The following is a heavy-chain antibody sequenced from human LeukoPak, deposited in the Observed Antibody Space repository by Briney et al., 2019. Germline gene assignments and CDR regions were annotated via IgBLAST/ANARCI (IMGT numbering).Heavy chain of an antibody. CDR1: GYTFTGYY. J-gene: IGHJ3*02. CDR2: INPNSGGT. CDR3: ARGVWYYDKAFDI. D-gene: IGHD3-22*01. V-gene: IGHV1-2*02. Sequence: ASVKVSCKASGYTFTGYYMHWVRQAPGQGVEWMGWINPNSGGTNYAQKFQGRVTMTRDTSISTVYMELSRLRSDYTAVYYCARGVWYYDKAFDIWGQGTMGNVSS.